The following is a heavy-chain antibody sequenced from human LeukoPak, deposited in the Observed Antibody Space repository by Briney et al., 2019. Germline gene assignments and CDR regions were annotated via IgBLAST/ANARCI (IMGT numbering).Heavy chain of an antibody. Sequence: LRLSCAASGFTFSSYEMNWVRQAPGKGLEWIGYIYYSGSTYYNPSLKSRVTISVDTSKNQFSLKLSSVTAADTAVYYCARDARPLGYCSSTSCYGSFDYWGQGTLVTVSS. CDR1: GFTFSSYEMN. V-gene: IGHV4-30-4*08. CDR2: IYYSGST. CDR3: ARDARPLGYCSSTSCYGSFDY. J-gene: IGHJ4*02. D-gene: IGHD2-2*01.